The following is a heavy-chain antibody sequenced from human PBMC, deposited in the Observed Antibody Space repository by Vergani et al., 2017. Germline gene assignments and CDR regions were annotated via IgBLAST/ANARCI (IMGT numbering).Heavy chain of an antibody. CDR2: VSGSGGST. V-gene: IGHV3-23*01. J-gene: IGHJ4*02. CDR3: SKAGVRGSPPDY. D-gene: IGHD3-10*01. CDR1: GFTFSSYA. Sequence: EVQLLESGGGLVQPGGSLRLSCAASGFTFSSYAMSWVRQAPGKGLEWVSAVSGSGGSTYYADSVKGRFTISRDNSKNTLYLQMNSLRAEDTAVYYCSKAGVRGSPPDYWGQGTLVTVSS.